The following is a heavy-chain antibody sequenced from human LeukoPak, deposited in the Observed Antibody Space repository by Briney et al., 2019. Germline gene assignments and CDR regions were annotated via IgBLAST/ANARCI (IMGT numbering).Heavy chain of an antibody. CDR2: INHSGST. D-gene: IGHD3-22*01. Sequence: SETLSLTCAVYGGSFSGYYWSWLRQPPGKGLEWLGEINHSGSTNYNPSLKSRVTISVDTSKNQISLKLSSVTAADTAVYYCARVGYYDSSGYYYRLDYWGQGTLVTVSS. V-gene: IGHV4-34*01. CDR1: GGSFSGYY. CDR3: ARVGYYDSSGYYYRLDY. J-gene: IGHJ4*02.